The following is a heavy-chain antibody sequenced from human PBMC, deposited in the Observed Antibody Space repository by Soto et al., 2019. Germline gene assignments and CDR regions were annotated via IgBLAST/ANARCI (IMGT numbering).Heavy chain of an antibody. Sequence: QVQLVQSGAEVKKPGSSVKVSCKASGGTFSSYAISWVRQAPGQGLEWMGGIIPIFGTANYAQKFEGRVTITADESRSTAYMALSSLRSEDTAVYYCARFEGICSGGSCYSDYWGQGTLVTVSS. CDR2: IIPIFGTA. D-gene: IGHD2-15*01. J-gene: IGHJ4*02. CDR1: GGTFSSYA. CDR3: ARFEGICSGGSCYSDY. V-gene: IGHV1-69*01.